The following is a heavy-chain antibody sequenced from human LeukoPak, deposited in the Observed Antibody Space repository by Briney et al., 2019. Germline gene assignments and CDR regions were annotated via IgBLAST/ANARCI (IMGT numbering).Heavy chain of an antibody. CDR1: GYTFTSYD. Sequence: VASVKVSCKASGYTFTSYDINWVRQTTGQGLEWMGWMNPNSGNTGYAQKFQGRVTMTRNTSISTAYMELSSLRSEDTAVYYCARGGGYSYDYGMDVWGQGTTVTVSS. J-gene: IGHJ6*02. CDR2: MNPNSGNT. V-gene: IGHV1-8*01. D-gene: IGHD5-18*01. CDR3: ARGGGYSYDYGMDV.